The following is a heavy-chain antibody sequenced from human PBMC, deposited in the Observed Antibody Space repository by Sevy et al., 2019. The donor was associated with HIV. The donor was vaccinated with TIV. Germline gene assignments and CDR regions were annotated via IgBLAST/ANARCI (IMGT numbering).Heavy chain of an antibody. D-gene: IGHD2-2*01. CDR3: VASNSWEDY. J-gene: IGHJ4*02. V-gene: IGHV3-74*01. CDR2: VNSDGSST. CDR1: RLTLSSYW. Sequence: GGSLRLSCAAPRLTLSSYWMLWVRQAPGKGLVWVSGVNSDGSSTTYADSVKGRFTISRDNAKNTLSLQMNSLRVEDTAVYHCVASNSWEDYWGQGTLVTVSS.